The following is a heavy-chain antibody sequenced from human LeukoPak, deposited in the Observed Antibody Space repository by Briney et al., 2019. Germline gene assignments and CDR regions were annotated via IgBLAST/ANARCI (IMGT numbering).Heavy chain of an antibody. D-gene: IGHD5-12*01. CDR3: ARVSGYDGVFDY. CDR1: GDSVSSNSAA. Sequence: SQTLSLTCAISGDSVSSNSAAWNWIRQSPSRGLEWLGTTYYRSKWYNDYAVSVKSRVTINPDTSKNQFSLQMTSVTPEDTAVYYCARVSGYDGVFDYWDQGTLVTVSS. CDR2: TYYRSKWYN. V-gene: IGHV6-1*01. J-gene: IGHJ4*02.